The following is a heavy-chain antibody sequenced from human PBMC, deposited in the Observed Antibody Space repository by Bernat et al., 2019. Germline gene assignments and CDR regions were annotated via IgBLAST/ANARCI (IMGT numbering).Heavy chain of an antibody. D-gene: IGHD3-10*01. CDR1: GFTFSSYA. Sequence: EVQLVESGGGLVQPGGSLRLSCAASGFTFSSYAMSWVRQAPGKGLEWVSAISGSGGSTYYADSVKGRFTISRDNSKNTLYLQMNSLRAEDTAVYYCAKAQGVSLWFRESGPFDYWGQGTLVTVSS. V-gene: IGHV3-23*04. J-gene: IGHJ4*02. CDR3: AKAQGVSLWFRESGPFDY. CDR2: ISGSGGST.